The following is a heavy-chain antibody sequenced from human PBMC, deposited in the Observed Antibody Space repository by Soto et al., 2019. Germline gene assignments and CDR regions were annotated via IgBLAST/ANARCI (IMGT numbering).Heavy chain of an antibody. CDR2: IYYSGST. CDR1: GGSISSGGYY. D-gene: IGHD3-10*01. Sequence: SETLSLTCTVSGGSISSGGYYWSWIRQHPGKGLEWIGYIYYSGSTYYNPSLKSRVTISVDTSKNQFSLKLSSVTAADTAVYYCARVGSGSYYDHDYWGQGTLVTVSS. J-gene: IGHJ4*02. V-gene: IGHV4-31*03. CDR3: ARVGSGSYYDHDY.